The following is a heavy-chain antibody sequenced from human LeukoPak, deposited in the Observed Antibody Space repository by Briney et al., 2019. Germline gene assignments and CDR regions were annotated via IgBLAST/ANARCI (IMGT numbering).Heavy chain of an antibody. CDR1: GFTFSSYA. Sequence: PGGSLRLSCAASGFTFSSYAMSWVRQAPGKGLEWVSAISGSGGSTYYADSVKGRFTISRDNSKNTLYLQMNSLRAEDTAVYYCAKFGYCSGGSCYPNWFDPWGQGTLVTVSS. J-gene: IGHJ5*02. CDR3: AKFGYCSGGSCYPNWFDP. V-gene: IGHV3-23*01. CDR2: ISGSGGST. D-gene: IGHD2-15*01.